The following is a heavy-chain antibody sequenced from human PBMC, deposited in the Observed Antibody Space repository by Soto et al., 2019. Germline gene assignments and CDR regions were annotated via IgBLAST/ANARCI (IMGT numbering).Heavy chain of an antibody. Sequence: GGSLRLSCAASGFTFSSYSMNWVRQAPGKGLEWVSSISSSSSYIHYADSVKGRFTISRDNAKNSLYLQMNSLRAEDTAVYYCARDSGWYYYGMDVWGQGTTVTVSS. D-gene: IGHD6-19*01. J-gene: IGHJ6*02. CDR3: ARDSGWYYYGMDV. V-gene: IGHV3-21*01. CDR2: ISSSSSYI. CDR1: GFTFSSYS.